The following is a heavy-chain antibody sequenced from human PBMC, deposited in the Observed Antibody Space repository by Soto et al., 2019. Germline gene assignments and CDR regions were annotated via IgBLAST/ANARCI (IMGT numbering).Heavy chain of an antibody. Sequence: EVQLVESGGGLVQPGGSLKLSCAASGFTFSDSAIHWVRQTSGKGLEWVGRIRSKANNYATVYAASLEGRFTISRDDEKNTAHLQMNSLITEDTSVYYCTRPHGGDYSTFDYWGQGALFIVSS. CDR3: TRPHGGDYSTFDY. CDR2: IRSKANNYAT. J-gene: IGHJ4*02. CDR1: GFTFSDSA. V-gene: IGHV3-73*02. D-gene: IGHD4-17*01.